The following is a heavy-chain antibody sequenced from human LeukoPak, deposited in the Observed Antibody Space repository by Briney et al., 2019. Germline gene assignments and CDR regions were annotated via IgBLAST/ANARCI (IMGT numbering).Heavy chain of an antibody. CDR1: GDTLNDYA. CDR2: IIPALPMT. D-gene: IGHD3-10*01. V-gene: IGHV1-69*05. J-gene: IGHJ5*02. Sequence: GASVKVSCKASGDTLNDYAVGWIRQAPGQGLELMGRIIPALPMTNFARKFQGRVTITTDESTSTVYMEFHNLTSEDTAVYFCARTSRFLPNWFDPWGQGTLVTVSS. CDR3: ARTSRFLPNWFDP.